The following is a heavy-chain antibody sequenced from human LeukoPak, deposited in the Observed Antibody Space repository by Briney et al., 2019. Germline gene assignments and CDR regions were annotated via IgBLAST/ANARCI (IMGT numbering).Heavy chain of an antibody. Sequence: PGGSMRLSCAASGFTFSSYWMSWVRQAPGKGLEWVANIKQDGSEKYYVDSVKGRFTISRDHAKNSLYLQMNSLRAEDTAVYYCARDTITMVRGVSFYWGQGTLVTVSS. CDR1: GFTFSSYW. V-gene: IGHV3-7*03. CDR3: ARDTITMVRGVSFY. D-gene: IGHD3-10*01. J-gene: IGHJ4*02. CDR2: IKQDGSEK.